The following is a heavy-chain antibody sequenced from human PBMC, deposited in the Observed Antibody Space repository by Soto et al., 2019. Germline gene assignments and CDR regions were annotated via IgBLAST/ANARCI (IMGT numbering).Heavy chain of an antibody. CDR2: INAGNGNT. CDR1: GYTFTRYA. J-gene: IGHJ6*02. CDR3: ARGGGVGFGDYTTGGMDV. V-gene: IGHV1-3*01. D-gene: IGHD2-8*02. Sequence: QVQLVQSGAEVKKPGASVKVSCKASGYTFTRYAMHWVRQAPGQRLEWMGWINAGNGNTKYSQKFQGRVTIIRDTSASTAYMEVRSLRSEDTAVYYCARGGGVGFGDYTTGGMDVWGQGTTVTVSS.